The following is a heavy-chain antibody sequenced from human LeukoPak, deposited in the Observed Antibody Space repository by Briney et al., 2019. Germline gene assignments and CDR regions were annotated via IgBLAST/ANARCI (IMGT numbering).Heavy chain of an antibody. J-gene: IGHJ4*02. V-gene: IGHV1-2*02. CDR1: GYTFTAYF. CDR2: MNPNTGSP. Sequence: GASVKVSCKTSGYTFTAYFIPGVRQAPGQGREWGGWMNPNTGSPNSAQKFQARVTMTGATSTSTAYIELSRLTSQDTAVYYCASASMIVVNFSARLDYWREGTLVSVSS. D-gene: IGHD3-22*01. CDR3: ASASMIVVNFSARLDY.